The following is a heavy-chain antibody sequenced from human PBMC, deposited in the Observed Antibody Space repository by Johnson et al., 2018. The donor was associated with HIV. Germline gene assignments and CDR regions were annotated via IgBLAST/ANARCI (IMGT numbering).Heavy chain of an antibody. Sequence: QVQLVESGGRVVQPGRSLRLSCAASGFTFNSYGMHWVRQTPGQGLEWVVFIRHDGSGTYYADSVKGRFTISRDNSKNTLHLQMNSLRAEDTAVYYCAKDRDGWELLEVDAFDIWGQGTMVTVSS. V-gene: IGHV3-30*02. CDR1: GFTFNSYG. CDR2: IRHDGSGT. CDR3: AKDRDGWELLEVDAFDI. J-gene: IGHJ3*02. D-gene: IGHD1-26*01.